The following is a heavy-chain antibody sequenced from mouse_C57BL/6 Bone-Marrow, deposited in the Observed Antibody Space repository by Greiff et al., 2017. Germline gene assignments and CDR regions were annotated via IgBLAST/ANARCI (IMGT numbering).Heavy chain of an antibody. CDR1: GYTFTSYW. CDR2: IYPGSGST. J-gene: IGHJ4*01. V-gene: IGHV1-55*01. D-gene: IGHD2-3*01. CDR3: ARVNFYDGYLYYYAMDY. Sequence: QVQLQQSGAELVKPGASVKMSCKASGYTFTSYWITWVKQRPGQGLGWIGDIYPGSGSTNYNEKFKSKATLTVDTSSSTAYMQLSSLTSEDSAVYYCARVNFYDGYLYYYAMDYWGQGTSVTVSS.